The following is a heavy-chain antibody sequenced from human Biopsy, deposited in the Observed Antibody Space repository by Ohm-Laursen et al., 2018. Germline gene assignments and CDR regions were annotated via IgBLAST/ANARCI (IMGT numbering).Heavy chain of an antibody. CDR2: IYPGGST. V-gene: IGHV4-4*07. CDR1: GGAINNYY. Sequence: SDTLSLTCTVSGGAINNYYWSWVRQPAGKGLEWIGRIYPGGSTNYNPSLKSRVTMSVDTSKKQLSLRLRSVTAADTSLYDCASVVLCVTNDAFDLWGQGTMVVVSS. D-gene: IGHD2-21*01. J-gene: IGHJ3*01. CDR3: ASVVLCVTNDAFDL.